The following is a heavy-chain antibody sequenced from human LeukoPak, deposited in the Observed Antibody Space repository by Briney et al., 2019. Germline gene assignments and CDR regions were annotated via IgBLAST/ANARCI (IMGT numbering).Heavy chain of an antibody. CDR3: VETSRRDSTYDSPFDY. Sequence: GGSLRLSCAASGFTFSTYAMTWIRQAPGKGLEWVSAVRGSGSATYYTDSVEGRFTISRDNSNSMLYLQMTSLEVEDTAMYYCVETSRRDSTYDSPFDYWGRGTLVTVSS. J-gene: IGHJ4*02. V-gene: IGHV3-23*01. D-gene: IGHD4-11*01. CDR2: VRGSGSAT. CDR1: GFTFSTYA.